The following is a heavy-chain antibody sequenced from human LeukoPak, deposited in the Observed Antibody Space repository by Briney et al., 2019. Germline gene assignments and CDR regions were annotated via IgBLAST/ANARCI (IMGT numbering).Heavy chain of an antibody. CDR3: ARRGHYDSSGYDY. CDR2: IIPVLNIT. D-gene: IGHD3-22*01. V-gene: IGHV1-69*04. J-gene: IGHJ4*02. Sequence: SVKVSCKTSGGTFSSSAITWVRQAPGQGLEWMGRIIPVLNITTYAQKFRGSVTITADTSTSTVYMELSSLRSEDTAVYYCARRGHYDSSGYDYWGQGTLVTVSS. CDR1: GGTFSSSA.